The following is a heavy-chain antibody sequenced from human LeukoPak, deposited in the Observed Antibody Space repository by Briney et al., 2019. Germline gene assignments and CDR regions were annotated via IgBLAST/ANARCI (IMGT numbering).Heavy chain of an antibody. CDR1: GFPLSSNY. V-gene: IGHV3-53*01. CDR2: IFSGGST. Sequence: PGGSLRLSCAASGFPLSSNYMSWVRQAPGKGLEWVSIIFSGGSTYYADSVKGRFTISRDNSKNTLYLQMKSLRAEDTAVYYCARTDETAPAEDFQHWGQGTLVTVSS. J-gene: IGHJ1*01. D-gene: IGHD2-21*02. CDR3: ARTDETAPAEDFQH.